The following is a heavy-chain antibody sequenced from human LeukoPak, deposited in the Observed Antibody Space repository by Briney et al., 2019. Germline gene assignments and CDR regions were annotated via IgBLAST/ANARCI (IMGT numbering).Heavy chain of an antibody. CDR2: IYYSGST. Sequence: SETMSLTSTVYGGSISSYYWSWIRQPPGEGLEWIGYIYYSGSTNYNPSLKSRVTISVDTSKNQFSLKLSSVTAADTAVYYCARLYDSSGYYYYAYFDYWGQGTLVTVSS. J-gene: IGHJ4*02. V-gene: IGHV4-59*01. D-gene: IGHD3-22*01. CDR3: ARLYDSSGYYYYAYFDY. CDR1: GGSISSYY.